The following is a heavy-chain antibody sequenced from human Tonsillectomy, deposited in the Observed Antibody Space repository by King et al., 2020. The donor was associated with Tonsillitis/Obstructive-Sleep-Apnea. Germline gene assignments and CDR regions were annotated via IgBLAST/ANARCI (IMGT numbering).Heavy chain of an antibody. J-gene: IGHJ6*03. CDR3: VRGVGYCTNGVCYNYYSYYMAV. Sequence: NWVRQAPGQGLEWMGWINTNTGNPTYAQGFTGRFVFSLDTSVSTAYLQISSLKAEDTAVYYCVRGVGYCTNGVCYNYYSYYMAVLGKGTTVNVSS. CDR2: INTNTGNP. V-gene: IGHV7-4-1*02. D-gene: IGHD2-8*01.